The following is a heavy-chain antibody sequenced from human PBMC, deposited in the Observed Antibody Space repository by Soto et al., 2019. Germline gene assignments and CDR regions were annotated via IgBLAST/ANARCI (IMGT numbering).Heavy chain of an antibody. D-gene: IGHD2-2*01. CDR2: IYYSGST. V-gene: IGHV4-39*01. Sequence: LVTLCLSCTVAGGSIISSGYYWGLIRQPPGKGLEWIGSIYYSGSTYYNPSLKSRVTISVDTSKNQFSLKLSSVTAADTAVYYCARPRVEYCSSTSCTTPLYYYYYMAVRGKGTTVTVSS. J-gene: IGHJ6*03. CDR1: GGSIISSGYY. CDR3: ARPRVEYCSSTSCTTPLYYYYYMAV.